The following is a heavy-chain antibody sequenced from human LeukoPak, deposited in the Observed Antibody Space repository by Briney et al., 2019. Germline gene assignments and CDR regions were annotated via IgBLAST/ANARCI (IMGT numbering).Heavy chain of an antibody. V-gene: IGHV3-7*01. CDR2: IDPDGSDK. CDR3: AREVAVGIGAYNY. CDR1: GFTFSSYY. Sequence: GGSLRLSCVLSGFTFSSYYMSWVRQARGKGRVGVAHIDPDGSDKYYVDSVKGRFTISRDNAKSSLYLQVNSLRAEDTAVYYCAREVAVGIGAYNYWGQGTLVTVPS. D-gene: IGHD6-13*01. J-gene: IGHJ4*02.